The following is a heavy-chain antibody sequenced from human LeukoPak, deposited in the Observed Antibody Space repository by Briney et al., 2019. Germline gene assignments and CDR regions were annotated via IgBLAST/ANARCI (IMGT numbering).Heavy chain of an antibody. CDR2: IKQDGSEK. V-gene: IGHV3-7*01. CDR1: GFTFSSYW. CDR3: ARGDIVVVPAAISSGYYYYYGMDV. D-gene: IGHD2-2*02. Sequence: PGGSLRLSCAASGFTFSSYWMSWVRQAPGKGLEWVANIKQDGSEKYYVDSVKGRFTISRDNAKNSLYLQMNSLRAEDTAVYYCARGDIVVVPAAISSGYYYYYGMDVWGQGATVTVSS. J-gene: IGHJ6*02.